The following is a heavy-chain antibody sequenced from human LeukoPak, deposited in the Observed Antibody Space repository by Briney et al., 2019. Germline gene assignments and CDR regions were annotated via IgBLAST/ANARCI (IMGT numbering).Heavy chain of an antibody. J-gene: IGHJ4*02. D-gene: IGHD6-13*01. CDR2: IDESSDTI. V-gene: IGHV3-48*01. CDR1: GFTFSDYD. Sequence: GGSLRLSCAASGFTFSDYDMNWVRQAPGKGLEWLSYIDESSDTINYADSVKGRVTISRDNAGNSVYLQMNSLRAEDTAVYFCARRAPTGIFDYWGQGTLVTVSS. CDR3: ARRAPTGIFDY.